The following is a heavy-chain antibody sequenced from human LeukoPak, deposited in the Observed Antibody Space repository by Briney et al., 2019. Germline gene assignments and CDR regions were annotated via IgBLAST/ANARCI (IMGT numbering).Heavy chain of an antibody. Sequence: PGGSLRLSCAASGFIVSSSYMSWVRQAPGKGLEWVSIIHSGGNTYYADSVKCRFTISRDNSKNTMSLQMSSLRAEDAAVYYCVSHSDTLTSYSFDYWGQGTVDPVSS. V-gene: IGHV3-53*01. J-gene: IGHJ4*02. CDR2: IHSGGNT. CDR1: GFIVSSSY. D-gene: IGHD3-9*01. CDR3: VSHSDTLTSYSFDY.